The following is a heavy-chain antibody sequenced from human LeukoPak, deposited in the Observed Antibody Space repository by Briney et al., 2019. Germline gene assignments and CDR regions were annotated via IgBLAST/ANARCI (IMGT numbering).Heavy chain of an antibody. CDR3: AFSPSSLPSYYYYYGMNV. CDR2: ISAYNGNT. Sequence: GASVKVSCKASGYTFTSYGISWVRQAPGQGLEWMGWISAYNGNTNYAQKLQGRVTMTTDTSTSTAYMELRSLRSDDTAVYYCAFSPSSLPSYYYYYGMNVWGQGTTVTVSS. CDR1: GYTFTSYG. D-gene: IGHD3-16*02. J-gene: IGHJ6*02. V-gene: IGHV1-18*01.